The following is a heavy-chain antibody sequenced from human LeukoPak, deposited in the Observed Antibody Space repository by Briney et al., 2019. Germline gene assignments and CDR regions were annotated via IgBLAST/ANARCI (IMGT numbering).Heavy chain of an antibody. CDR1: GFSFSSYD. CDR3: TTITVASHFDY. CDR2: IRYDGNNK. D-gene: IGHD6-19*01. V-gene: IGHV3-30*02. Sequence: GGSPRLSCAASGFSFSSYDMYWVRQAPGKGLEWVAFIRYDGNNKYYADSVKGRFTISRDNSESTLYLQLNSLRAEDTAVYYCTTITVASHFDYWGPGTLVTVSS. J-gene: IGHJ4*02.